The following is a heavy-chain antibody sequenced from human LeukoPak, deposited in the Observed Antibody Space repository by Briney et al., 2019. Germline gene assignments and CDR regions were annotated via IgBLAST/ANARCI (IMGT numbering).Heavy chain of an antibody. J-gene: IGHJ4*02. CDR3: ARHFGSTQDYFDF. V-gene: IGHV4-59*08. CDR2: IYNSGTS. CDR1: GGSISGYY. Sequence: PSETLSLTCTVSGGSISGYYWTWIRQPPGKGLDWVANIYNSGTSNYNPSLRSRLTISVDTSKNQVSLGLTSVTAADTAIYYCARHFGSTQDYFDFWGQGILVTVSS. D-gene: IGHD3-16*01.